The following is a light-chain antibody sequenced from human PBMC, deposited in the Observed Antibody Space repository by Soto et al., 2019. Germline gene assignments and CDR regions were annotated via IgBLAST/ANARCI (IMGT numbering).Light chain of an antibody. J-gene: IGKJ2*03. V-gene: IGKV1-5*03. CDR2: KAS. Sequence: DIPMTQSPSTLSASVGDRVTITCRASQSISWWLAWYQLKPGKAPKLLIYKASSLQSGVPSRFSGSGSGTEFTLTISSLQPDDFATYYCQQYNNYYSFGQGTKLEI. CDR3: QQYNNYYS. CDR1: QSISWW.